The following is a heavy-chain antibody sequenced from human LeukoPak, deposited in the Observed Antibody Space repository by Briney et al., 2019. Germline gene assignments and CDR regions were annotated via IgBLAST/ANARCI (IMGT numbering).Heavy chain of an antibody. Sequence: GGSLRLSCAASGFTFSSYGMHWVRQAPGKGLEWVAVIWYDGSNKYYADSVKGRFTISRDNAKNSLYLQMNSLRAEDTAVYYCARGRKYYDILTGYHYYFDYWGQGTLVTVSS. V-gene: IGHV3-33*01. J-gene: IGHJ4*02. CDR1: GFTFSSYG. CDR3: ARGRKYYDILTGYHYYFDY. D-gene: IGHD3-9*01. CDR2: IWYDGSNK.